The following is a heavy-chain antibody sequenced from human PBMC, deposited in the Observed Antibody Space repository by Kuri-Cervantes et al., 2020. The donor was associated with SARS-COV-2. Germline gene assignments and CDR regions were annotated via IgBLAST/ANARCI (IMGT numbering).Heavy chain of an antibody. CDR1: GYTFTGYY. V-gene: IGHV1-2*02. Sequence: ASVKVSCKTSGYTFTGYYIHWVRQAPGQGLEWMGWINPDSGGSNFAQKFQGRVTMTRNTSISTAYMELSSLRSDDTAVYYCANAYGDYGEYYFDYWGQGTLVTVSS. J-gene: IGHJ4*02. D-gene: IGHD4-17*01. CDR3: ANAYGDYGEYYFDY. CDR2: INPDSGGS.